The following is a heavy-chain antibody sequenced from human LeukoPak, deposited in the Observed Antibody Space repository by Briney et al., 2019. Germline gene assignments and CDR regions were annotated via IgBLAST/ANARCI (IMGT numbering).Heavy chain of an antibody. Sequence: GRSLRLSCAASGFTFSSYAMHWVRQAPGKGLEWVAVISYDGSNKYYADSVKGRFTISRDNSKNTLYLQMNSLRAEDTAVYYCASDYYDSSGYYYYLQAHYYYGMDVWGQGTTVTVSS. J-gene: IGHJ6*02. D-gene: IGHD3-22*01. V-gene: IGHV3-30*01. CDR2: ISYDGSNK. CDR3: ASDYYDSSGYYYYLQAHYYYGMDV. CDR1: GFTFSSYA.